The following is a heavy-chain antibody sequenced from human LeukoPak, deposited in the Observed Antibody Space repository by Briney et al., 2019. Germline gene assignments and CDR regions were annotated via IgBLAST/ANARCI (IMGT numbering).Heavy chain of an antibody. CDR1: GFPSGSYV. CDR3: AKDSESRYCSSTSCPNWFDP. CDR2: ISGSGART. D-gene: IGHD2-2*01. J-gene: IGHJ5*02. Sequence: PPGGSLTPSCDGSGFPSGSYVMTCVRQAPGKGLEWVSAISGSGARTYYADSVKSRFTISRDNSKNTLYLQMNSLRAEDTAVYYCAKDSESRYCSSTSCPNWFDPWGQGTLVTVSS. V-gene: IGHV3-23*01.